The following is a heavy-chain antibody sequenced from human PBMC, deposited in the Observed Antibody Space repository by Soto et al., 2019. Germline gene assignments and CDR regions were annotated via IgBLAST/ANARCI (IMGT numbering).Heavy chain of an antibody. J-gene: IGHJ4*02. CDR2: ISGSGTTV. D-gene: IGHD6-19*01. V-gene: IGHV3-48*03. Sequence: PGGSLRLSCAASGFTFSSYDMHWVRQAPGKGLEWVSYISGSGTTVSYADSVKGRFTISRDNAKNSVYLQMNSLRVEDTAVYYCARESGSGAFDYLGQGTLVTVSS. CDR3: ARESGSGAFDY. CDR1: GFTFSSYD.